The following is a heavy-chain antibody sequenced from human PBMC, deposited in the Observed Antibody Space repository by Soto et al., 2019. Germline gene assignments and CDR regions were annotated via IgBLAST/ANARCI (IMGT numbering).Heavy chain of an antibody. Sequence: PGGSLRLSCAASGFTLSSYGMQWVSQAPGKGLEWVAVISYDGSNKYYADSVKGRFTISRDNSKNTLYLQMNSLRAEDTAVYYCAKSLRYFDWLSSGGMDVWGQGTTVTVSS. CDR2: ISYDGSNK. CDR3: AKSLRYFDWLSSGGMDV. V-gene: IGHV3-30*18. CDR1: GFTLSSYG. J-gene: IGHJ6*02. D-gene: IGHD3-9*01.